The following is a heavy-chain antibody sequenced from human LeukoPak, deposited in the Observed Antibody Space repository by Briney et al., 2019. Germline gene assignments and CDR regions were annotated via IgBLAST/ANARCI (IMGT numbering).Heavy chain of an antibody. CDR1: GGTFSSYA. CDR2: IIPIFGTA. D-gene: IGHD3-16*02. CDR3: ARDRYYDYAWGSYRRPVFDY. Sequence: ASVKVSCKASGGTFSSYAISWVRQAPGQGLEWMGGIIPIFGTANYAQKFQGRVTITADESTSTAYMELSSLRSEGTAVYYCARDRYYDYAWGSYRRPVFDYWGQGTLVTASS. V-gene: IGHV1-69*13. J-gene: IGHJ4*02.